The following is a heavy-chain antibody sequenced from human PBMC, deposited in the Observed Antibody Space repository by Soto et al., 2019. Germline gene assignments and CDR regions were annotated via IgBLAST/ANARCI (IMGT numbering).Heavy chain of an antibody. J-gene: IGHJ4*02. CDR3: ARSIAVVARVAFDY. Sequence: ASVKVSCKASGYTFTSYYVHWVRQAPGLGLEWMGIINPGDGSTRYAQKFQGRVAMTRDTSTSTVYMELSSLRSEDTAIYYCARSIAVVARVAFDYWGQGTLVTVSS. CDR2: INPGDGST. CDR1: GYTFTSYY. V-gene: IGHV1-46*01. D-gene: IGHD6-19*01.